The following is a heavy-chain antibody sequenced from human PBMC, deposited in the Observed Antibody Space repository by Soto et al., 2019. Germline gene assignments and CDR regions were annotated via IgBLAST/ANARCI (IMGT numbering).Heavy chain of an antibody. CDR1: GGTFSSYA. J-gene: IGHJ6*02. D-gene: IGHD5-18*01. V-gene: IGHV1-69*01. Sequence: QVQLVQSGAEVKKPGSSVKVSCKASGGTFSSYAISWVRQAPGQGLEWMGGIIPFFGTANYAQKSQGRVTSPADESTSTAYMELSSLRSEDTAVYYCARDDVEDTAMDDVYYYDGMDVWGQGTTVTVSS. CDR3: ARDDVEDTAMDDVYYYDGMDV. CDR2: IIPFFGTA.